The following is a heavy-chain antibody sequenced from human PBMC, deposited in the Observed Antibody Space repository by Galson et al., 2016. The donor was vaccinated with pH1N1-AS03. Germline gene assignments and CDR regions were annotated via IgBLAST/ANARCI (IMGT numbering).Heavy chain of an antibody. CDR1: GDSISNGGYS. V-gene: IGHV4-30-2*01. CDR3: ARGPPGASVAYYSGMDV. D-gene: IGHD4/OR15-4a*01. CDR2: IFHSGTT. Sequence: TLSLTCAVSGDSISNGGYSWSWTRQPPGKGLEWIGYIFHSGTTFYTPSLKSRVTMSVDRPSNQFSLRLISVTASDTAVYYCARGPPGASVAYYSGMDVWGPGTMVIVSS. J-gene: IGHJ6*02.